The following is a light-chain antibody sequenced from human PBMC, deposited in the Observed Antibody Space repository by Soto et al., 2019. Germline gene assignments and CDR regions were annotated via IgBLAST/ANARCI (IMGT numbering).Light chain of an antibody. CDR3: SSYTSSSTEV. V-gene: IGLV2-14*01. CDR1: SGDVGGYNY. CDR2: EVS. J-gene: IGLJ1*01. Sequence: QSVLTQPASVSGSPGQSITIPCTGTSGDVGGYNYVSWYQQHPGKAPKLMIYEVSNRPSGVSNRFSGSKSGNTASLTISGLQAEDEADYYCSSYTSSSTEVFGTGTKLTVL.